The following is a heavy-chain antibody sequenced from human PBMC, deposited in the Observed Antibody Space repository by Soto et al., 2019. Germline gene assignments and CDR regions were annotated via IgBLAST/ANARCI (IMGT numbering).Heavy chain of an antibody. CDR2: ISTSGGST. CDR3: ARGTTSYDH. Sequence: EVQLLESGGGLVQPGGSLRLSCAASGITFSTYAMTWVRQAPGKGLEWVSTISTSGGSTFYADSVTGRFTISRDNSKNTLFLQKSSLRAEETVVDHCARGTTSYDHWGQGTLVTVSS. J-gene: IGHJ4*02. D-gene: IGHD1-1*01. V-gene: IGHV3-23*01. CDR1: GITFSTYA.